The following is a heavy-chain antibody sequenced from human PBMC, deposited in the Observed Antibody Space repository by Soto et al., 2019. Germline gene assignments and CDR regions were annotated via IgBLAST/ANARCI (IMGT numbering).Heavy chain of an antibody. V-gene: IGHV3-74*01. CDR2: INSDGSST. CDR1: GFTFSRHC. J-gene: IGHJ4*02. Sequence: EVQLVESGGGLVQPGGSLRLSCAASGFTFSRHCMHRVRHAPRQGLVWVARINSDGSSTYYADSVKGRFTNSRDNAENTLYLQMNSLRAEDTAVDYFVRDFVYWGQGALVSVSS. CDR3: VRDFVY.